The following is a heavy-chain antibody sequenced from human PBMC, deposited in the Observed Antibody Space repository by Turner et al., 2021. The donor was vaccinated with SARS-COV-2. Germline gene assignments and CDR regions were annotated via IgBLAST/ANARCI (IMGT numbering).Heavy chain of an antibody. CDR2: ISGSGGST. CDR1: GFIFNSYG. D-gene: IGHD6-13*01. Sequence: EVQVLESGGGLVQPGGSLRLPCVTSGFIFNSYGMSWVRQAPGEGLEWVSSISGSGGSTFSPDSVKGRFIISRDNSKNTLYLEMNSLRAEDTAIYYCAKKSSSWLYFDYWGQGTLVNVSS. J-gene: IGHJ4*02. V-gene: IGHV3-23*01. CDR3: AKKSSSWLYFDY.